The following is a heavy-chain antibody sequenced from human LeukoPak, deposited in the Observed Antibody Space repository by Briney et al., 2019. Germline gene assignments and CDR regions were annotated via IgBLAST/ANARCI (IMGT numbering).Heavy chain of an antibody. D-gene: IGHD3-16*01. V-gene: IGHV4-30-2*01. CDR1: GGSISSGGYS. J-gene: IGHJ5*02. Sequence: PSQTLSLTCAVSGGSISSGGYSWSWIRQPPGKGLEWIAYIYHSGSTYYNPSLKSRVTISVDRSKNQFSLKLSSVTAADTAVYYCARMITSNWFDPWGQGTLVTVSS. CDR3: ARMITSNWFDP. CDR2: IYHSGST.